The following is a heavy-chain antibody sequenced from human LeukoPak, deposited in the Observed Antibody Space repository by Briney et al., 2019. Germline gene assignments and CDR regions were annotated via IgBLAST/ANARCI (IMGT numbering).Heavy chain of an antibody. CDR1: GYTFTGYY. Sequence: ASVKVSCKASGYTFTGYYMHWVRQAPGQGLEWMGRINPNSGGTNYAQKLQGRVTMTRDTSISTAYMELSRLRSDDTAVYYCARETILGYCSGGSCSCNWFDPWGQGTLVTVSS. D-gene: IGHD2-15*01. J-gene: IGHJ5*02. CDR2: INPNSGGT. V-gene: IGHV1-2*06. CDR3: ARETILGYCSGGSCSCNWFDP.